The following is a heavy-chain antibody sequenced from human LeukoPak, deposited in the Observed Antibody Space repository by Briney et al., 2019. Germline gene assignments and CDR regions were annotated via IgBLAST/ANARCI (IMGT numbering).Heavy chain of an antibody. J-gene: IGHJ5*02. Sequence: PSETLSLTCTVSGGSISSSNYYWGWIRQPPGKGLEWIGSIYYSGSTYYNPSLKSRVTISVDTSKNQFSLKLSSVTAADTAVYYCARDLGRVIGGSYRRWFDPWGQGTLVTVSS. D-gene: IGHD1-26*01. V-gene: IGHV4-39*07. CDR2: IYYSGST. CDR1: GGSISSSNYY. CDR3: ARDLGRVIGGSYRRWFDP.